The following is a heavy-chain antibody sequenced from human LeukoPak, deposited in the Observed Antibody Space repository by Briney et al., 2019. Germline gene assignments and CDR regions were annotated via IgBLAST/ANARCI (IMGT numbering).Heavy chain of an antibody. CDR2: ISTTNSYI. D-gene: IGHD6-19*01. CDR1: GFTFSSYP. J-gene: IGHJ4*02. V-gene: IGHV3-21*01. CDR3: ARVQGGGYRTADY. Sequence: PGGSLRLSCAASGFTFSSYPLNWVRQAPGKGLEWVSSISTTNSYIYYADSVKGRFTISRDNSKNTLFLQMNSLRGEDTAMYYCARVQGGGYRTADYWGQGTLVTVSS.